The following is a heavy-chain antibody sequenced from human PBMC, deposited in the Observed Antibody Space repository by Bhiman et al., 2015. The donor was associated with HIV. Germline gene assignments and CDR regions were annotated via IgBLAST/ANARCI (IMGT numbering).Heavy chain of an antibody. CDR1: GFSFSTSV. D-gene: IGHD3-22*01. Sequence: QVQLVESGGAVVQPGGSLRLSCAASGFSFSTSVMHWVRQAPDKGLEWVAGMSFDGYSKYYADSVKGRLTVSRDDSRNTMYLEMNSLKTEDTAVYYCAREVGSSGRAGYFDHRGQGTLVTVSS. CDR2: MSFDGYSK. J-gene: IGHJ4*02. V-gene: IGHV3-30*04. CDR3: AREVGSSGRAGYFDH.